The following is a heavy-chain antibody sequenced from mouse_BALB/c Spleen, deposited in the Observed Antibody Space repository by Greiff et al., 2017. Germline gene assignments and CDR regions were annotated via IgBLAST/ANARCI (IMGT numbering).Heavy chain of an antibody. D-gene: IGHD1-2*01. CDR2: IYPGDGDT. CDR1: GYAFSSYW. J-gene: IGHJ4*01. CDR3: ARAYGYPYYYAMDY. V-gene: IGHV1-80*01. Sequence: QVQLKESGAELVRPGSSVKISCKASGYAFSSYWMNWVKQRPGQGLEWIGQIYPGDGDTNYNGKFKGKATLTADKSSSTAYMQLSSLTSEDSAVYFCARAYGYPYYYAMDYWGQGTSVTVSS.